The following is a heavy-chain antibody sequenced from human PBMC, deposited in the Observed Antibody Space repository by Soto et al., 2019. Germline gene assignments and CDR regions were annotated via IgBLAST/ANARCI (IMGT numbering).Heavy chain of an antibody. CDR2: ISSSGSTI. Sequence: QVQLVESGGGLVKPGGSLRLSCAASGFTFSDYYMSWIRQAPGKGLEWVSYISSSGSTIYYADSVKGRFTISRDNANNSLYLQMNSLRAEDTAVDYCARDTYSSSWFLDYYGMDVWGQGTTVTVSS. CDR1: GFTFSDYY. CDR3: ARDTYSSSWFLDYYGMDV. V-gene: IGHV3-11*01. J-gene: IGHJ6*02. D-gene: IGHD6-13*01.